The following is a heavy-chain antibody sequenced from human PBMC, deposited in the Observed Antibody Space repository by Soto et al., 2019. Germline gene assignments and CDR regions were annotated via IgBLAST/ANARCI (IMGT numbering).Heavy chain of an antibody. CDR1: GGSISSGGYY. CDR2: IYYSGST. D-gene: IGHD3-3*01. CDR3: ARVRSVKIFGNSGMDV. Sequence: SETLSLTCTVSGGSISSGGYYWSWIRQHPGKGLEWIGYIYYSGSTYYNPSLKSRVTISVDTSKNQFSLKLSSVTAADTAVYYCARVRSVKIFGNSGMDVWGQGITVTVSS. V-gene: IGHV4-31*03. J-gene: IGHJ6*02.